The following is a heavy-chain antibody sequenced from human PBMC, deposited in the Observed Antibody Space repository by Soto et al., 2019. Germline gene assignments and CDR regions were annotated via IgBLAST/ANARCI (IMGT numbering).Heavy chain of an antibody. D-gene: IGHD2-2*01. Sequence: SQTLSLTGAISGDSVSSNSAAWNWIRQSPSRGLEWLGRTYYRSKWYNDYAVSVKGRITINPDTSKNQFSLQLNSVTPEDTAVYYCARGWGYCSSTSCYVYYYYGMDVWGQGTTVTVSS. CDR1: GDSVSSNSAA. CDR2: TYYRSKWYN. CDR3: ARGWGYCSSTSCYVYYYYGMDV. V-gene: IGHV6-1*01. J-gene: IGHJ6*02.